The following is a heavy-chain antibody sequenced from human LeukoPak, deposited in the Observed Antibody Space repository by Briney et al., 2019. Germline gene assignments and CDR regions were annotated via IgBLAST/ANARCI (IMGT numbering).Heavy chain of an antibody. CDR3: AKAPHYSDSSGYFDS. D-gene: IGHD3-22*01. V-gene: IGHV3-30*18. J-gene: IGHJ4*02. CDR1: GFTFSNYG. CDR2: ISYDGRNK. Sequence: PGGSLRLSCAASGFTFSNYGMHWVRQAPGKGLEWVAAISYDGRNKFYPDSVKGRFTISRDNSKNTLYLQMNSLRPEDTAVYYCAKAPHYSDSSGYFDSWGQGTLVTVSS.